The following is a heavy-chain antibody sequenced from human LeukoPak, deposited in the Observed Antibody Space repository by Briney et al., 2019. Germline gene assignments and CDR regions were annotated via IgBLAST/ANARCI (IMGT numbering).Heavy chain of an antibody. V-gene: IGHV4-39*01. Sequence: PSETLSLTCSVSGGSITYSHYYWGWVRQPPGKGLEWIGGVYYSGSTYYNPSLKSRVTISVDTSRNEFSLRLSSVTAADTALYFCARQSGSYGGILDNWGQGILGTVSS. CDR1: GGSITYSHYY. CDR3: ARQSGSYGGILDN. J-gene: IGHJ4*02. D-gene: IGHD1-26*01. CDR2: VYYSGST.